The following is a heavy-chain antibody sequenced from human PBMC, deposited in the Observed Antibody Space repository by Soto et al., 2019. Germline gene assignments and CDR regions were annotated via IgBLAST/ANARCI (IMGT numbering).Heavy chain of an antibody. CDR2: INPNGGHT. D-gene: IGHD1-26*01. V-gene: IGHV1-46*01. J-gene: IGHJ4*02. CDR3: TRDSIVGVSRHDY. Sequence: ASVKVSCKASGYSFISYYMHWVRQVPGQGLEWMGMINPNGGHTKYAQKFQGRVTMTRDTSASTVYMDLSSLRSDDTAVYYCTRDSIVGVSRHDYWGQGTLVTVSS. CDR1: GYSFISYY.